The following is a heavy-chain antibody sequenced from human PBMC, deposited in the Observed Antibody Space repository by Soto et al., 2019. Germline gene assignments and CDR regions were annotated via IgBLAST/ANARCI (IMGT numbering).Heavy chain of an antibody. CDR2: IFYTGIT. V-gene: IGHV4-31*02. J-gene: IGHJ4*02. CDR1: GASLSSGGSY. D-gene: IGHD6-6*01. Sequence: PSETLSLTCTVSGASLSSGGSYWSWIRHHPGKGLEWIGFIFYTGITYYNPSLKSRLTISVDTSKNQFSLNLSSVTAADTAVYYCARAYSGSSFFDYWGQGTLVTSPQ. CDR3: ARAYSGSSFFDY.